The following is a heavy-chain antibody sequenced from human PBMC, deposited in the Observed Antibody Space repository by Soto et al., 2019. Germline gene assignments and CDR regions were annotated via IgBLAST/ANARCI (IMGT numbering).Heavy chain of an antibody. Sequence: QVQLVQSGAEVKKPGASVKVSCKASGYTFTDYYMHWVRQAPGQGLEWMGGINPNSGGTNYAQKFQGRVTMTRDTSISTADMELNRLRSDDTAVYYCARDQSPASGWPGMDVWGQGTTVTVSS. CDR1: GYTFTDYY. CDR2: INPNSGGT. V-gene: IGHV1-2*02. D-gene: IGHD6-19*01. CDR3: ARDQSPASGWPGMDV. J-gene: IGHJ6*02.